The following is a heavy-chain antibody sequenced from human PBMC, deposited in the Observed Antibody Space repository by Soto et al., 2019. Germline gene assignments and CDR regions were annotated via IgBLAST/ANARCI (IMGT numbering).Heavy chain of an antibody. J-gene: IGHJ5*02. D-gene: IGHD2-2*01. Sequence: GESLKLSCKGSGYSFTSYWIGWVRQMPGKGLEWMGIIYPGDSDTRYSPSFQGQVTISADKSISTAYLQWSSLKASDTAMYYCARTGAYCSSTSCYSVSPNWFDPWGQGTLVTVSS. CDR3: ARTGAYCSSTSCYSVSPNWFDP. CDR1: GYSFTSYW. CDR2: IYPGDSDT. V-gene: IGHV5-51*01.